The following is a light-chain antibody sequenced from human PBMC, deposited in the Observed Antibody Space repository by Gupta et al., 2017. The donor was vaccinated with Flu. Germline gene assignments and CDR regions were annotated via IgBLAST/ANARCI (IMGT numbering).Light chain of an antibody. CDR3: ASYTTTSTPWV. V-gene: IGLV2-14*01. CDR2: EVN. Sequence: ITFSCTGTSSDVGGSKYVSWYQHHPGKAPKLVIYEVNNRPSGVADRFSGSKSGNTASLTITGLQAEEEADYYCASYTTTSTPWVFGGGTKLTVL. J-gene: IGLJ3*02. CDR1: SSDVGGSKY.